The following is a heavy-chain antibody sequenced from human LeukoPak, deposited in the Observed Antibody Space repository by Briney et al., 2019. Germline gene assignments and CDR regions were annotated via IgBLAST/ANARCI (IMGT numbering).Heavy chain of an antibody. V-gene: IGHV4-4*07. CDR3: AGLKFYDSTGYSPGHYMDV. Sequence: SETLSLTCTVPGGPIYSYYWSWIRQTAGKGLEWIGRLYPGVSTNYNPSLKSRVTMSVDTSKNQFALKLSAVTAADTAVYYCAGLKFYDSTGYSPGHYMDVWGKGTTVTVSS. CDR2: LYPGVST. D-gene: IGHD3-22*01. CDR1: GGPIYSYY. J-gene: IGHJ6*03.